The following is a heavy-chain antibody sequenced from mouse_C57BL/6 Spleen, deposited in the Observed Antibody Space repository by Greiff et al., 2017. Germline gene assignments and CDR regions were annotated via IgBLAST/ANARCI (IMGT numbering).Heavy chain of an antibody. J-gene: IGHJ4*01. V-gene: IGHV1-69*01. Sequence: QVQLQQSGAELVMPGASVKLSCKASGYTFTSYWMHWVKQRTGQGLEWIGEIDPSDSYTNYNEKFKGKSTLTADKSSSTAYMQLRSLTSEDSAVYDGAGTDWSRRCGGDAMDCWGQGASVTVS. CDR1: GYTFTSYW. CDR3: AGTDWSRRCGGDAMDC. CDR2: IDPSDSYT.